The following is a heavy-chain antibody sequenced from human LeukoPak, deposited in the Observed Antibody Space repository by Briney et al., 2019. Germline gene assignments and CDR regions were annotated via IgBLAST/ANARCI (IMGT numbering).Heavy chain of an antibody. CDR2: ISYDGSNK. Sequence: GGSLRLSCAASGFTFSSYGMHWVRQAPGKGLEWVAVISYDGSNKYYADSVKGRVTISRDNSKNTLYLQMNSLRAEDTAVYYRANFASSGLGFDYWGQGTLVTVSS. CDR3: ANFASSGLGFDY. V-gene: IGHV3-30*18. J-gene: IGHJ4*02. CDR1: GFTFSSYG. D-gene: IGHD3-10*01.